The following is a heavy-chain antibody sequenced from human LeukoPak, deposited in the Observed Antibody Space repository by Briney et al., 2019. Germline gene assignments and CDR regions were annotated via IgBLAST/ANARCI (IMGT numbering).Heavy chain of an antibody. Sequence: PGGSLRLSCAVSGFTFTSYAISWVRQAPGKGLEWVSTISGSGDSTYYADSVKGRFTLSRDKSKNTVYLQMDSLRAEDTAVYYCASLSGYAAPVENWGQGTLVTVSS. CDR3: ASLSGYAAPVEN. D-gene: IGHD5-12*01. V-gene: IGHV3-23*01. CDR1: GFTFTSYA. J-gene: IGHJ4*02. CDR2: ISGSGDST.